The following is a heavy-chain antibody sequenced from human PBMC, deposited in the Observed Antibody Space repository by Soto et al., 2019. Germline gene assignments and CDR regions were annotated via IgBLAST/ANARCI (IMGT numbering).Heavy chain of an antibody. CDR3: ASPKIAFYNWFDP. Sequence: PSETLSLTCTVSGASINSGGYYWSWIRQHPGKGLEWIGCIYYSGSTYYNPSLKSRVTISVDTSKNQFSLKLSSVTAADTAVYYCASPKIAFYNWFDPWGQGTQVTVS. CDR1: GASINSGGYY. D-gene: IGHD3-3*02. J-gene: IGHJ5*02. CDR2: IYYSGST. V-gene: IGHV4-39*01.